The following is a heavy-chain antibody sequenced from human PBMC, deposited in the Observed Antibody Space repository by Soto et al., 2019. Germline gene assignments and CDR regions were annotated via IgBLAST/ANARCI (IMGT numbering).Heavy chain of an antibody. Sequence: EVQLLESGGGLVQPGGSLRLSCAASGFTFSSYGMSWVRQAPGKGLEWVSVISYSGGSTYYADSVNGRFTISRDNSKNTLYLQMNSLGAEDTAVYYCAKGLHYGGNSDYFQHWGQGTLVTVSS. V-gene: IGHV3-23*01. J-gene: IGHJ1*01. D-gene: IGHD4-17*01. CDR1: GFTFSSYG. CDR3: AKGLHYGGNSDYFQH. CDR2: ISYSGGST.